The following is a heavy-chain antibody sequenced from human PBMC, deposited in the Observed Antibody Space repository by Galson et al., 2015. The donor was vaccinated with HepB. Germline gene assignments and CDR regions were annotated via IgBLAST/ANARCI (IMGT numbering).Heavy chain of an antibody. V-gene: IGHV3-66*01. Sequence: SLRLSCAASGFTVSSNYMSWVRQAPGKGLEWVSVIYSGGSTYYADSVKGRFTISRDNSKNTLYLQMNSLRAEDTAVYYCVKDIKAWGIAAADSDYWGQGTLVTVSS. CDR1: GFTVSSNY. J-gene: IGHJ4*02. CDR2: IYSGGST. CDR3: VKDIKAWGIAAADSDY. D-gene: IGHD6-13*01.